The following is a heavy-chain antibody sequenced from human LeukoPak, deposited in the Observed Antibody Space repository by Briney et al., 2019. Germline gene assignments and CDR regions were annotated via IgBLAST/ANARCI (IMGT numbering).Heavy chain of an antibody. J-gene: IGHJ5*02. Sequence: GESLKISCKGSGYSFTNYWIGWVRQMPGKGLEWMGIIYPGDSDTRYSPSFQGQVTISADKSINTAYLQWSSLKASDTAMYYCAKRHSRSWYAPSDPWGQGTLVTVSS. CDR3: AKRHSRSWYAPSDP. V-gene: IGHV5-51*01. CDR2: IYPGDSDT. CDR1: GYSFTNYW. D-gene: IGHD6-13*01.